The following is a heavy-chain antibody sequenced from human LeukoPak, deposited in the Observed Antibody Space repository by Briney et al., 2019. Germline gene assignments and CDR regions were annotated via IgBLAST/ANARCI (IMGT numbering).Heavy chain of an antibody. J-gene: IGHJ6*02. CDR1: GGSISSYH. CDR2: IYYSGST. V-gene: IGHV4-59*01. D-gene: IGHD2-2*01. CDR3: ARVGRNCSSTSCYRPYYYGMDV. Sequence: SETLSLTCTVSGGSISSYHWSWIRQPPGKGLEWIGYIYYSGSTNYNPSLTSRVTISVDTSKNQFSLKLSSVTAADTAVYYCARVGRNCSSTSCYRPYYYGMDVWGQGTTVTVSS.